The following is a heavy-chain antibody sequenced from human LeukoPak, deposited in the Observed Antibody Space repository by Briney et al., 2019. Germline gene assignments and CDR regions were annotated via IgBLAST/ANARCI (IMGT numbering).Heavy chain of an antibody. J-gene: IGHJ4*02. CDR3: ARDSPTSMIVNGFFAS. Sequence: GGSLRLSCAASGFTFSSYWMSWVRQAPGKGLEWVATIRQDGSEKYYVDSVKGRFTIFRDNAKNSLYLQMSSLRADDTAVYYCARDSPTSMIVNGFFASWGPGTQVTVSS. D-gene: IGHD3-22*01. V-gene: IGHV3-7*01. CDR1: GFTFSSYW. CDR2: IRQDGSEK.